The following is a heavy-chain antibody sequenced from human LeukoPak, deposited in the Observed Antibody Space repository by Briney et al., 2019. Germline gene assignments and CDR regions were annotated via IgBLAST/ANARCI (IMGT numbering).Heavy chain of an antibody. D-gene: IGHD1-1*01. CDR1: GGSISSNNW. Sequence: PSGTLSLTCAVSGGSISSNNWWGWVRQPPGRGLEWIGEIYHSGSPNYNPSLKSRVTISVDKSRNHFSLNLSSVTAADTAVYYCARVNINNWHSCDYWGQGTLVTVSS. CDR3: ARVNINNWHSCDY. V-gene: IGHV4-4*02. CDR2: IYHSGSP. J-gene: IGHJ4*02.